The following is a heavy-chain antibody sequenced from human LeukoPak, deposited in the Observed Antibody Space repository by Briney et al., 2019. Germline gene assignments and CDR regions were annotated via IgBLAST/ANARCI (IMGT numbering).Heavy chain of an antibody. CDR1: GYTFTSYV. CDR3: ARGPRPEYYYDSSPGRAFDI. V-gene: IGHV7-4-1*02. CDR2: IYTNTGNP. D-gene: IGHD3-22*01. J-gene: IGHJ3*02. Sequence: ASVKVSCKASGYTFTSYVMNWVRQAPGQGLEWMGWIYTNTGNPTYAQGFTGRFVFSLDTSVSTAYLQISSLKAEDTAVYYCARGPRPEYYYDSSPGRAFDIWGQGTMVTVSS.